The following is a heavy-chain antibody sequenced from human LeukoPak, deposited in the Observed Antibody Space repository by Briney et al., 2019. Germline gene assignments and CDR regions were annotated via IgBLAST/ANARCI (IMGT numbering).Heavy chain of an antibody. J-gene: IGHJ1*01. V-gene: IGHV4-59*01. CDR3: ASYYGKAYFQH. D-gene: IGHD4-17*01. Sequence: PSETLSLTCAVYGGSFSGYYWSWIRQPPGKGLEWIGYIYYSGSTNYNPSLKSRVTISVDTSKNQFSLKLSSVTAADTAVYYCASYYGKAYFQHWGQGTLVTVSS. CDR1: GGSFSGYY. CDR2: IYYSGST.